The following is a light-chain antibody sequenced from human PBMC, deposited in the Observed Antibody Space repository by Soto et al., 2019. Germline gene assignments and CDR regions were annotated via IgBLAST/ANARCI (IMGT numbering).Light chain of an antibody. CDR1: QSVTSNY. V-gene: IGKV3-20*01. CDR3: QQYGSSPTT. CDR2: GAS. Sequence: EMTQSPGTLSLSPAERATLTCRASQSVTSNYIAWYQQKPGQAPRLLSFGASIRATGIPDRFSGSGSGTEVTLTIIRLEPEDFAVYHCQQYGSSPTTFGQGTNVDIK. J-gene: IGKJ1*01.